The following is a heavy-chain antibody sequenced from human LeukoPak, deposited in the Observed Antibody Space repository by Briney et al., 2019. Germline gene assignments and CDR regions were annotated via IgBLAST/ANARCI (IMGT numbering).Heavy chain of an antibody. CDR2: ISGSASDV. J-gene: IGHJ4*02. CDR1: GFTFSSYE. Sequence: PGGSLRLSCAASGFTFSSYEMNWVRRAPGKGLELLSYISGSASDVNYIDSVRGRFTISRDNDKNSLYLHMNSLTVEDTAVYYCSRDPRNNDYWGQGTLVTVSS. CDR3: SRDPRNNDY. V-gene: IGHV3-48*03.